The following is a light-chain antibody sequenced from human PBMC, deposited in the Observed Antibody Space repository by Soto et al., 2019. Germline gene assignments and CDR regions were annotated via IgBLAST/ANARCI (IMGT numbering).Light chain of an antibody. Sequence: QSVLTQAPSASGTPGQRVTISCSGSSSNIGVNYVYWYQQVPGTAPKLLVFDDNQWPSGVPDRFSDSKSGTSAFLAISGLRSEDEADYYCAAWDNSLSGRVFGGGTKLTVL. V-gene: IGLV1-47*02. CDR3: AAWDNSLSGRV. CDR1: SSNIGVNY. CDR2: DDN. J-gene: IGLJ3*02.